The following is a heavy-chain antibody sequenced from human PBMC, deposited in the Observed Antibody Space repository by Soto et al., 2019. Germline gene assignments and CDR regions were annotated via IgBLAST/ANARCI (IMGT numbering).Heavy chain of an antibody. D-gene: IGHD3-3*01. CDR1: GFTFSSYG. CDR3: ASTWSGYYYFDS. V-gene: IGHV3-30*03. Sequence: QVQLVESGGGVVQPGGSLRISCAASGFTFSSYGMHWVRQAPGKGLEWVAVISYDGSNRYYGDSVKGRFTISRDNSKNTLYLQMNSLRAEDTAVYYGASTWSGYYYFDSWGQGTLVTVSS. J-gene: IGHJ4*02. CDR2: ISYDGSNR.